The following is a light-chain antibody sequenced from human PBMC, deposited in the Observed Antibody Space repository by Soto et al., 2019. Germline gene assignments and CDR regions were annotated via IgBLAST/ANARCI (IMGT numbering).Light chain of an antibody. CDR3: MQGTHWPPT. J-gene: IGKJ1*01. Sequence: DVVMTQSPLSLPVTLGQPASISCRSSRSLVYSDGNAYLNWFQQRPGQSPRRLIYKASNRDSGVPDRFRGSGAGKDFTLQINRVEAEDVGVYYCMQGTHWPPTFGRGTRVEI. V-gene: IGKV2-30*01. CDR2: KAS. CDR1: RSLVYSDGNAY.